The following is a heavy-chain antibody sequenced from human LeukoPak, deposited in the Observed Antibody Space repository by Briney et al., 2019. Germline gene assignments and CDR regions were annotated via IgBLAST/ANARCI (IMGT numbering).Heavy chain of an antibody. D-gene: IGHD3-3*01. CDR2: INAGNGNT. Sequence: GASVKVSCKASGYTFTSYAMHWVRQAPGQRLEWMGWINAGNGNTKYSQKFQGRVTITRDTSASTAYMELSSLRSEDTAVHYCARAIDFWSGYYFDYWGQGTLVTVSS. CDR3: ARAIDFWSGYYFDY. J-gene: IGHJ4*02. V-gene: IGHV1-3*01. CDR1: GYTFTSYA.